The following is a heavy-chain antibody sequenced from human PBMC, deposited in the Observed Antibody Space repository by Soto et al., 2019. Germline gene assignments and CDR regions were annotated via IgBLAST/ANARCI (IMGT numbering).Heavy chain of an antibody. Sequence: ASVKVSCKASGYTFTSCGISWVRQAPGQGLEWMRWISAYNGNTNYAQKLQGRVTMTTDTSTSTAYMELRSLRSDDTAVYYCAREKGIAVAGDAFDIWGQGTMVTVSS. CDR1: GYTFTSCG. CDR3: AREKGIAVAGDAFDI. D-gene: IGHD6-19*01. V-gene: IGHV1-18*01. J-gene: IGHJ3*02. CDR2: ISAYNGNT.